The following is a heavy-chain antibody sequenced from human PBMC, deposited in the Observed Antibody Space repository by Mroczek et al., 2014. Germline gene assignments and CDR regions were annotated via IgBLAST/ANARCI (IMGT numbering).Heavy chain of an antibody. CDR3: ARHPVALTRYYYFDY. J-gene: IGHJ4*02. Sequence: QVQLQQWGPGLVKPSETLSLTCTVSGGSISSSSYYWGWIRQPPGKGLEWIGSIYYSGSTYYNPSLKSRVTISVDTSKNQFSLKLSSVTAADTAVYYCARHPVALTRYYYFDYWGQGTLVTVSS. CDR2: IYYSGST. V-gene: IGHV4-39*01. D-gene: IGHD4-11*01. CDR1: GGSISSSSYY.